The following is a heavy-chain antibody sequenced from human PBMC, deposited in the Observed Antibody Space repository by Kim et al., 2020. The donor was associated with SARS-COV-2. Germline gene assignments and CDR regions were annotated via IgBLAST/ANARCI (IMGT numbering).Heavy chain of an antibody. D-gene: IGHD6-13*01. CDR1: GGSFSGYY. CDR2: INHSGST. V-gene: IGHV4-34*01. J-gene: IGHJ4*02. Sequence: SETLSLTCAVYGGSFSGYYWSWIRQPPGKGLEWIGEINHSGSTNYNPSLKSRVTISVDTSKNQFSLKLSSVTAADTAVYYCARDSGSSSWFDNSPNWGQGTLVTVSS. CDR3: ARDSGSSSWFDNSPN.